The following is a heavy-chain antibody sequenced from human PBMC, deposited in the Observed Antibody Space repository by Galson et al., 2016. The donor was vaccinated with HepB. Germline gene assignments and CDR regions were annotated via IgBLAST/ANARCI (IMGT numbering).Heavy chain of an antibody. Sequence: SLRLSCAASGFTFTSYALSWVRQAPGRGLEWVSTLNGSGRKTYYADSVKGRFTISRDNSKNTLFLQMNSLRVEDTAVYYCAKSFVKKDSWSYYLADAFDIRGQGTTVTVST. CDR3: AKSFVKKDSWSYYLADAFDI. D-gene: IGHD3-10*01. V-gene: IGHV3-23*01. CDR2: LNGSGRKT. CDR1: GFTFTSYA. J-gene: IGHJ3*02.